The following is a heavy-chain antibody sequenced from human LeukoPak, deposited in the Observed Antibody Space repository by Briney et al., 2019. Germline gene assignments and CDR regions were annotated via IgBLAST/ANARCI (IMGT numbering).Heavy chain of an antibody. D-gene: IGHD6-13*01. Sequence: PGGSLRLSCAASGFTVNNAWMSWVRQAPGKGLEWVGRIKSKTDGGTTDYAAPVKGRFTISRDESKNTLYLQMNSLKTEDTALYYCTTLQHAALDIWGQGTMVTVSP. CDR3: TTLQHAALDI. CDR1: GFTVNNAW. J-gene: IGHJ3*02. CDR2: IKSKTDGGTT. V-gene: IGHV3-15*01.